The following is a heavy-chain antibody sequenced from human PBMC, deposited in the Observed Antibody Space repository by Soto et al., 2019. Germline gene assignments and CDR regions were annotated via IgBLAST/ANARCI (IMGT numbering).Heavy chain of an antibody. CDR2: IYYSGST. D-gene: IGHD1-7*01. J-gene: IGHJ3*02. V-gene: IGHV4-59*08. Sequence: SETLSLTCTVSGGSISSYYWSWIRQPPGKGLEWIGYIYYSGSTNYNPSLKSRVTISVDTSKNQFSLKLSSVTAADTAVYYCARPNWNYAGDAFDIWGLGTLVTVSS. CDR1: GGSISSYY. CDR3: ARPNWNYAGDAFDI.